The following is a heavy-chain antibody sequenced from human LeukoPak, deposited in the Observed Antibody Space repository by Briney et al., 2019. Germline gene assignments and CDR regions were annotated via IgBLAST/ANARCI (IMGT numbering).Heavy chain of an antibody. V-gene: IGHV1-2*02. Sequence: ASVKVSCKASGYNFAHNIHWVRQAPGQGHEFMGWINPKNGGTKYAQNFQGRVTMTRDTSISTVYMELSSLGADDTAVYYCVVSIQAAAIPAFDSWGQGTLVTVSS. CDR1: GYNFAHN. J-gene: IGHJ4*02. CDR2: INPKNGGT. D-gene: IGHD6-25*01. CDR3: VVSIQAAAIPAFDS.